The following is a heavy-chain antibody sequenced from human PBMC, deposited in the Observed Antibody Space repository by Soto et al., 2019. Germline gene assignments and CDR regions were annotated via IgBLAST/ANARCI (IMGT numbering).Heavy chain of an antibody. V-gene: IGHV3-23*01. CDR2: ISGSGGST. D-gene: IGHD3-3*01. CDR1: GFTFSSYA. Sequence: LRLSCAASGFTFSSYAMSWVRQAPGKGLEWVSAISGSGGSTYYADSVKGRFTISRDNSKNTLYLQMNSLRAEDTAVYYCAKDPPTYYDFWSGYHDYYGMDVWGQGTTVTVSS. CDR3: AKDPPTYYDFWSGYHDYYGMDV. J-gene: IGHJ6*02.